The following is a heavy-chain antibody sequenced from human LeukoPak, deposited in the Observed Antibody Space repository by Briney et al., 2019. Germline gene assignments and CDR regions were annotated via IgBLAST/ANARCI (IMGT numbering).Heavy chain of an antibody. CDR1: SGTLSGYS. CDR2: IHHSGST. V-gene: IGHV4-34*01. D-gene: IGHD4-17*01. CDR3: TRQSGTVTPIDY. J-gene: IGHJ4*02. Sequence: SETLSLTCAVSSGTLSGYSWGWIRQAPGKGLDWIGEIHHSGSTTYNSSLKNRVTISLDKPKSQFSLILTSVTAADTAVYYCTRQSGTVTPIDYWGQGILVTVSS.